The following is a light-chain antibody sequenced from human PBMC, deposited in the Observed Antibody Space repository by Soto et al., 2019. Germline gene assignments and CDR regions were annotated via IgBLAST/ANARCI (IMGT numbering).Light chain of an antibody. CDR2: EVS. Sequence: QSALTRPASVSGSPGQSITISCTGTSSDVGSYNLVSWYQQHPGKAPKVMIYEVSKRPSGVSNRFSGSKFGNTASLTISGLQADDEADYYCCSYAGSSTYVFGTGTKVTVL. CDR3: CSYAGSSTYV. J-gene: IGLJ1*01. V-gene: IGLV2-23*02. CDR1: SSDVGSYNL.